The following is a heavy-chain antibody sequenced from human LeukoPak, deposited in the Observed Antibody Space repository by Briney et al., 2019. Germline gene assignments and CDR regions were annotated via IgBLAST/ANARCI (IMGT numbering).Heavy chain of an antibody. CDR2: INPNSGGT. V-gene: IGHV1-2*02. CDR1: GYTFNGYY. Sequence: GASVKVSCKASGYTFNGYYIHWVRQAPGQGLEWMGWINPNSGGTNYAQQFQGRVTMTRDTSITTAYMELSRLTSDDTAVYYCAREERYGKYYFDSWGQGTLVTVSS. J-gene: IGHJ4*02. D-gene: IGHD5-24*01. CDR3: AREERYGKYYFDS.